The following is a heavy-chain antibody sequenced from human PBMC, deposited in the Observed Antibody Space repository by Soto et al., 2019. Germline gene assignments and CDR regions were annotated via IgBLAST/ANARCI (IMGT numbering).Heavy chain of an antibody. D-gene: IGHD3-10*01. CDR2: IYYSGST. V-gene: IGHV4-31*03. J-gene: IGHJ6*02. Sequence: QVQLQESGPGLVKPSQTLSLTCTVSGGSISSGGYYWSWIRHHPGKGLEWIGYIYYSGSTYYNPSLKSRVTLSVDTSKNQFSLKLSSVTAADTAVYYCAREREVRGMDVWGQGTTVTVSS. CDR3: AREREVRGMDV. CDR1: GGSISSGGYY.